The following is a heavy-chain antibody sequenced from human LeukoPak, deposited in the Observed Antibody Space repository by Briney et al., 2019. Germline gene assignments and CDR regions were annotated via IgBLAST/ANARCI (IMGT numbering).Heavy chain of an antibody. Sequence: GRSLRLSCAASGFSFSGNAMHWVRQVPGKGLEWLAIIWYDGSNEYYADSVKGRFTISRDNSKNTLYLQMNSLRAEDTAVYYCATVDTAMAHPRRYYYYMDVWGKGTTVTVSS. CDR1: GFSFSGNA. J-gene: IGHJ6*03. D-gene: IGHD5-18*01. CDR3: ATVDTAMAHPRRYYYYMDV. V-gene: IGHV3-33*01. CDR2: IWYDGSNE.